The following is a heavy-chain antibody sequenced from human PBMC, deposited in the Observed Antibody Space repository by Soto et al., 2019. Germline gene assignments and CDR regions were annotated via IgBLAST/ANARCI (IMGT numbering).Heavy chain of an antibody. J-gene: IGHJ5*01. D-gene: IGHD6-13*01. CDR1: GGSISSSSYY. Sequence: QLQLQESGPGLVKPSETLSLTCTVSGGSISSSSYYWGWIRQPPGKVLEWIVNIYYSGSTYYNPSPKSRATISVDTSKNQFSLKLSAVTAADTAVYYCARRGSSSWFGYWVQGTLVTVSS. CDR3: ARRGSSSWFGY. CDR2: IYYSGST. V-gene: IGHV4-39*01.